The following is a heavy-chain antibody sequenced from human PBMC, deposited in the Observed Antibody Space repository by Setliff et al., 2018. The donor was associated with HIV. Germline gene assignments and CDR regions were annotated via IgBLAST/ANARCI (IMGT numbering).Heavy chain of an antibody. J-gene: IGHJ3*02. CDR2: INSASGGT. D-gene: IGHD3-10*01. V-gene: IGHV1-2*02. CDR1: GYTFTDYY. CDR3: ARNYLHVFDI. Sequence: ASVKVPCKASGYTFTDYYIHWVRQAPGQGLGWMGWINSASGGTNYAQNFQGRVTVTRDTSINTAYVELNSLKSDDTAVYYCARNYLHVFDIWGQGTMVTVSS.